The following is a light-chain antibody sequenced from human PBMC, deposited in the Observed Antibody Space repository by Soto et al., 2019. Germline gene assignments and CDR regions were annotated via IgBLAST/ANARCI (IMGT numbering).Light chain of an antibody. CDR1: SPQNGAGFD. CDR3: QSYDSSLSGYV. CDR2: GNS. Sequence: SSLTPPPPMSWAPRERGTPSSTGGSPQNGAGFDVHWYQQLPGTAPKLLIYGNSNRPSGVPDRFSGSKSGTSASLAITGLQAEDEADYYCQSYDSSLSGYVFGTGTKVTVL. V-gene: IGLV1-40*01. J-gene: IGLJ1*01.